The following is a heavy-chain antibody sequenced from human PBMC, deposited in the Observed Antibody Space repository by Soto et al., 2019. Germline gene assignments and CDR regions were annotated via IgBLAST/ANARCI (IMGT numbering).Heavy chain of an antibody. D-gene: IGHD4-17*01. V-gene: IGHV1-69*13. CDR2: IIPIFGTA. J-gene: IGHJ5*02. Sequence: GASVKVSCKASGGTFSSFAISWVRQAPGQGLEWMGGIIPIFGTANYAQKFQGRVTITADESTSTAYMELSSLRSEDTAVYYCARDHHEVTTLIGWFDPWGQGTLVTVSS. CDR3: ARDHHEVTTLIGWFDP. CDR1: GGTFSSFA.